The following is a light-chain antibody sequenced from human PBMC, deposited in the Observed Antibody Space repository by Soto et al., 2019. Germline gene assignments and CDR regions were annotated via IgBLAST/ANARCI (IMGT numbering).Light chain of an antibody. Sequence: QSALTQPPSASGSPGQSVTISCTGTSSDVGGDNYVSWYQQHPGKAPKLMIYEVSKRPSGVPDRSSGSKSGTTASLTVSVLQADDGADYYCSSYAGRNNYVFGTGTKLTVL. CDR3: SSYAGRNNYV. CDR2: EVS. J-gene: IGLJ1*01. CDR1: SSDVGGDNY. V-gene: IGLV2-8*01.